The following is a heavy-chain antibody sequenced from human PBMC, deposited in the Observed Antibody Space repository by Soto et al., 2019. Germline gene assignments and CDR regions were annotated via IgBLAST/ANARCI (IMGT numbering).Heavy chain of an antibody. CDR2: IYSGGST. CDR1: GFTVSSNY. D-gene: IGHD3-22*01. J-gene: IGHJ1*01. V-gene: IGHV3-66*01. Sequence: EVQLVESGGGLVQSGGSLRLSCAASGFTVSSNYMSWVRQAPGKGLEWVSVIYSGGSTYYADSVKGRFTISRDNSKNTLYHQMNSLRAEDTAVYYWARAGYDSSGYYPEYFQHWGQGTLVTVSS. CDR3: ARAGYDSSGYYPEYFQH.